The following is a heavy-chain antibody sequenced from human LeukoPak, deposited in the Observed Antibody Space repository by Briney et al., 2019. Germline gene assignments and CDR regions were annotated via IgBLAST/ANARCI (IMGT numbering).Heavy chain of an antibody. V-gene: IGHV3-7*01. CDR1: GFSFSNYC. CDR2: IKRDGSEK. D-gene: IGHD1-20*01. CDR3: ARGYGINCASTTCAGAFDI. J-gene: IGHJ3*02. Sequence: GGSLRLSCEASGFSFSNYCMEWVRQAPGRGLEGVAYIKRDGSEKFYVDSVKGRFTVSRDNARNSLYLQLNSLRDEDTAVYYCARGYGINCASTTCAGAFDIWGPGTMVIVSS.